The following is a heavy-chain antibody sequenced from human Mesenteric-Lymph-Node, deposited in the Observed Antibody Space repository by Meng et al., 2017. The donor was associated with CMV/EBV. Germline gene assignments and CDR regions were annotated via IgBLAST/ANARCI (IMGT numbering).Heavy chain of an antibody. Sequence: ASVKVSCKASGYTFTGYYMHWVRQAPGQGLEWMGWINPNSGGTNYAQKFQGRVTVTRDTSISTAYMELSRLRSDDTAVYYCARASRIGYCSSTSCYNFDYWGQGTLVTVSS. CDR1: GYTFTGYY. J-gene: IGHJ4*02. V-gene: IGHV1-2*02. CDR2: INPNSGGT. CDR3: ARASRIGYCSSTSCYNFDY. D-gene: IGHD2-2*02.